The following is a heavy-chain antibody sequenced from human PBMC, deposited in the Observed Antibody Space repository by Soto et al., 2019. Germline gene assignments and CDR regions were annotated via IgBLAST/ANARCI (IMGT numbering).Heavy chain of an antibody. J-gene: IGHJ6*02. V-gene: IGHV4-59*01. CDR2: ISDGGAT. Sequence: NPSETLSLTCNVSGGSTYTYYWNWIRQSPGKGLEWIGYISDGGATNYNPSLKSRVTMSADTSKNKFSLNLSSVTAADTAIYYCARAMGDWGTYYYYYGLDVWGQGTTVTVSS. D-gene: IGHD3-16*01. CDR1: GGSTYTYY. CDR3: ARAMGDWGTYYYYYGLDV.